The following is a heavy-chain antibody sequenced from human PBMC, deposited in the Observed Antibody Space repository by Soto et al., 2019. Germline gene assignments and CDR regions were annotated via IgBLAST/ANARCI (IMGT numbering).Heavy chain of an antibody. Sequence: QVQLVESGGGLVKPGGSLRLSCAASGFSLSDYYMSWIRQAPGKGLEWLSYISGSGGTIYYADSVKGRFTISRDNAKNSLYLQMNRLRDEDTAVYYCARYGDYAAVDYWGQGTLVTVSS. J-gene: IGHJ4*02. V-gene: IGHV3-11*01. D-gene: IGHD4-17*01. CDR3: ARYGDYAAVDY. CDR2: ISGSGGTI. CDR1: GFSLSDYY.